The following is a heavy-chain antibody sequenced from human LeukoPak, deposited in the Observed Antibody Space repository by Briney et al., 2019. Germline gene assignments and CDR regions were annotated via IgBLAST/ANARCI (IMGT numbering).Heavy chain of an antibody. V-gene: IGHV3-23*01. CDR1: GFTFSSYA. D-gene: IGHD2-8*01. Sequence: GGSLRLSCAVSGFTFSSYAMNWVRLAPGKGLVWVSGISGSGAGTYYADSVKGRLTISRDNSKNTLYLQMNSLRAEDTAVYYCAKMVREFYTISYYFDYWGQGTLVTVSS. CDR2: ISGSGAGT. CDR3: AKMVREFYTISYYFDY. J-gene: IGHJ4*02.